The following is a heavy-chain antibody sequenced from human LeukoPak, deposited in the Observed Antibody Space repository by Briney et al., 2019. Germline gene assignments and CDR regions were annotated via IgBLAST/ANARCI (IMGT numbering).Heavy chain of an antibody. J-gene: IGHJ6*03. V-gene: IGHV3-23*01. Sequence: TGGSLRLSCAASGFTFSSYAMSWVRQAPGKGLEWVSAISGSGGSTYFADSVKGRFTISRDNSKNTLYLQMNSLRAEDTAVYYCAKAAFNWGSALYYYYSYMDVWGKGTTVTVSS. CDR3: AKAAFNWGSALYYYYSYMDV. CDR1: GFTFSSYA. D-gene: IGHD7-27*01. CDR2: ISGSGGST.